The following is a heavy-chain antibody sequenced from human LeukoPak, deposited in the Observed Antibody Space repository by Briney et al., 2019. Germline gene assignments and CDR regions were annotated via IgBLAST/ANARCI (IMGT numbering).Heavy chain of an antibody. CDR2: INHSGST. V-gene: IGHV4-34*01. Sequence: SETLSLTCAVYGGSFSGYYWSWIRQPPGKGLEWIGEINHSGSTNYNPSLKSRVTISVDTSKNQFSLKLSSVTAADTAVYYCARGRPQTYWGQGTLVTVSS. CDR3: ARGRPQTY. CDR1: GGSFSGYY. J-gene: IGHJ4*02.